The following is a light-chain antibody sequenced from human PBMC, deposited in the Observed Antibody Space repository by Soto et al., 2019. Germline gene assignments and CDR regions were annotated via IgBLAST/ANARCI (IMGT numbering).Light chain of an antibody. CDR3: SSYSSSSTLVV. Sequence: QSALTQPASVSGSPGQSITISCTGTSRNVGGFLYVSWFQQHPGKAPKLMIYAVSNRPSGISNRFSGSKSGNTATLTISGLQAEDEADYYCSSYSSSSTLVVFGGGTKLTVL. CDR2: AVS. J-gene: IGLJ2*01. V-gene: IGLV2-14*01. CDR1: SRNVGGFLY.